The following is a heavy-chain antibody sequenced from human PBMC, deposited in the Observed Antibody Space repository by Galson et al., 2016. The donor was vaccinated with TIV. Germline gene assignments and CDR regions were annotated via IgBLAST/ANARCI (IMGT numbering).Heavy chain of an antibody. CDR2: VHYDGSVT. D-gene: IGHD3-3*01. CDR3: PKFDFWSAWPPSDSDY. J-gene: IGHJ4*02. V-gene: IGHV3-30*02. CDR1: GFTFSASG. Sequence: SLRLSCAASGFTFSASGLHWIRQAPGQGLEWVAFVHYDGSVTYYSDSVKGRFTVSRDNSKSTLFLQMNRLRLEDTGVYYCPKFDFWSAWPPSDSDYWGQGTLATVAS.